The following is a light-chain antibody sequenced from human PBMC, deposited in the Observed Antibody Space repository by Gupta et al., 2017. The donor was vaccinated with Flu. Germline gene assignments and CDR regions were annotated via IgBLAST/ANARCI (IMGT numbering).Light chain of an antibody. Sequence: QSVLTPPPSVSGAPGQRVTISCTGSSSNIGAGYDVHWYQQLPGTAPKLLIYGNSNRRSGVPDRFSGSKSGTSASLAITGLQAEDEADYYCQSYDSSLKVVFGGGTKLTVL. CDR1: SSNIGAGYD. CDR3: QSYDSSLKVV. V-gene: IGLV1-40*01. J-gene: IGLJ2*01. CDR2: GNS.